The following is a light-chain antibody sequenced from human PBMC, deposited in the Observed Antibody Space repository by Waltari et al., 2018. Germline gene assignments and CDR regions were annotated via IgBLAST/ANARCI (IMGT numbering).Light chain of an antibody. CDR3: ETWDSGTWV. CDR1: GGHRNYI. CDR2: VEVSGNF. V-gene: IGLV4-60*03. J-gene: IGLJ3*02. Sequence: QPVLTQSSSASASLGSSVKLTCTLSGGHRNYIIAWHQQQPGKAPRYLMKVEVSGNFKKGSGGPDRVSGSRSGADRHLNSSSLHAEDEADYFCETWDSGTWVFGGGTTVTV.